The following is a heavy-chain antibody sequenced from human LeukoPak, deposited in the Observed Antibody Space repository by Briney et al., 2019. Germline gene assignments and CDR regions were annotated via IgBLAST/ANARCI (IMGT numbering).Heavy chain of an antibody. CDR1: GYSISSGYY. CDR2: IYHSGNT. J-gene: IGHJ3*02. CDR3: ARLGYSSSWHHSGAFDI. Sequence: SETLSLTCAVSGYSISSGYYWGWIRQPPGKGLECIGSIYHSGNTYYNPSLKSRVTISVDTSRNEFSPKLSSVTAADTAVYYCARLGYSSSWHHSGAFDIWGRGTMVTVSS. V-gene: IGHV4-38-2*01. D-gene: IGHD6-13*01.